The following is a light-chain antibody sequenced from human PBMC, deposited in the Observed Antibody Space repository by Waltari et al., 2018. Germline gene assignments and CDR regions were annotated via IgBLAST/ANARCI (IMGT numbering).Light chain of an antibody. CDR3: QQYNNWPGT. J-gene: IGKJ1*01. Sequence: DIVMTQSPDSLAVSPGERATLSCRASQSVSSNLAWYQQKPGQAPRLLLSGASTRATGIPARFSGSGSGTEFTLTISSLQSEDFAVYYCQQYNNWPGTFGQGTKVEIK. CDR2: GAS. CDR1: QSVSSN. V-gene: IGKV3-15*01.